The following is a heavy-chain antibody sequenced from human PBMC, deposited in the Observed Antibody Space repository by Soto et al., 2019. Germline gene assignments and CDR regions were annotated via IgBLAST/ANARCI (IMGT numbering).Heavy chain of an antibody. CDR3: AKGYCGGDCYSDY. D-gene: IGHD2-21*02. CDR2: ILYDGSNK. Sequence: QVQLVESGGGVVQPGRSLRLSCAASGFTFSSYGMHWVRQAPGKGLEWVAVILYDGSNKYYADSVKGRFTISRDNSKNTLYLQMNSLRAEDTAVYYCAKGYCGGDCYSDYWGQGTLVTVSS. CDR1: GFTFSSYG. V-gene: IGHV3-30*18. J-gene: IGHJ4*02.